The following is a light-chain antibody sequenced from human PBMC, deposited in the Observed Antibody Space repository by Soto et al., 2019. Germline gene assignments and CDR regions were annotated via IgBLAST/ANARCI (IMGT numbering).Light chain of an antibody. CDR2: EVS. Sequence: QSALTQPASASGSPGQSITISCTGTSSDVGGYNYVSWFQHHPGKAPKLIIYEVSYRPSGVSARFSGSKSGDTASLTISGLQAEDEADYYCSSFTNTITRYAFGTGTKVTVL. V-gene: IGLV2-14*01. CDR3: SSFTNTITRYA. CDR1: SSDVGGYNY. J-gene: IGLJ1*01.